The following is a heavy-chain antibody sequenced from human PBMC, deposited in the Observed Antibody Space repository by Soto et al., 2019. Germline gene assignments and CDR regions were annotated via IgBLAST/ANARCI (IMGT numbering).Heavy chain of an antibody. V-gene: IGHV3-23*01. CDR3: AKAPDIVVVPAADYYYYGMDV. D-gene: IGHD2-2*01. Sequence: GGSLRLSCAASGFTFSSYAMSWVRQAPGKGLEWVSAISGSGGSTYYADSVKGRFTISRDNSKNTLYLQMNSLRAEDTAVYYCAKAPDIVVVPAADYYYYGMDVWGQGTTVTVSS. CDR2: ISGSGGST. CDR1: GFTFSSYA. J-gene: IGHJ6*02.